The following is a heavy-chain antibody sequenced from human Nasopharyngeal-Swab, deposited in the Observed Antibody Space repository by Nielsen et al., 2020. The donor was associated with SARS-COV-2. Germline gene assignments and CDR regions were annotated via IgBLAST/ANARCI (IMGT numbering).Heavy chain of an antibody. J-gene: IGHJ4*02. V-gene: IGHV3-48*02. Sequence: GGSLRLSCAASGFTFSDHSMIWVRQAPGQGLEWVSYISGSGSTLYYADSVKGRITVSRVNAKSSVYLQMSSLRDEDTAVYYCTRGDGALTYFDYWGQGTLVSVSS. CDR1: GFTFSDHS. D-gene: IGHD4-17*01. CDR3: TRGDGALTYFDY. CDR2: ISGSGSTL.